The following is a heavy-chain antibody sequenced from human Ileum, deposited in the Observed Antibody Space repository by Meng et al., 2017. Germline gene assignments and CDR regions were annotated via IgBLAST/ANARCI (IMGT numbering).Heavy chain of an antibody. D-gene: IGHD3-10*01. CDR1: GYTFTAYN. CDR3: ARDIIGDSLVYIDY. J-gene: IGHJ4*02. Sequence: QVQLMQSGAEVKQTGASVKVSCKASGYTFTAYNIQWVRQAPGQRLEWLGWINPKSGATLYSQRFQARVAVTRDTSISTAYSELSGLIFDDTAVYYCARDIIGDSLVYIDYWGQGTLVTVSS. CDR2: INPKSGAT. V-gene: IGHV1-2*02.